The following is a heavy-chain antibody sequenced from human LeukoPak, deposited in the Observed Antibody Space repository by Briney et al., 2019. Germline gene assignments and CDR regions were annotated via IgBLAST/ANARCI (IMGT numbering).Heavy chain of an antibody. CDR3: ARDQRITMVRGVISTRPFDY. J-gene: IGHJ4*02. CDR2: ISYDGSNK. D-gene: IGHD3-10*01. Sequence: PGGSLRLSCAASGFTFSSYVMHWVRQAPGKGLEWVAVISYDGSNKYYADSVKGRFTISRDNSKNTLYLQMNSLRAEDTAVYYCARDQRITMVRGVISTRPFDYWGQGTLVTVSS. CDR1: GFTFSSYV. V-gene: IGHV3-30*04.